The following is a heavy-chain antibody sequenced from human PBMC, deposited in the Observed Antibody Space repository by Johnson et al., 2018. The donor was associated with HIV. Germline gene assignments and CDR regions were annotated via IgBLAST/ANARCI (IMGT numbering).Heavy chain of an antibody. CDR1: GFTVSSNY. V-gene: IGHV3-30-3*01. J-gene: IGHJ3*01. D-gene: IGHD6-19*01. CDR3: VQGVPNPAGAFDV. Sequence: QVQLVESGGGLVQPGGSLRLSCAASGFTVSSNYMSWVRQAPGKGLEWVTFISYDGSSKYYVDSVKGRFTISRDNSKNTLSLQMNSLRAEDTAVYYCVQGVPNPAGAFDVWGQGTGVTVSS. CDR2: ISYDGSSK.